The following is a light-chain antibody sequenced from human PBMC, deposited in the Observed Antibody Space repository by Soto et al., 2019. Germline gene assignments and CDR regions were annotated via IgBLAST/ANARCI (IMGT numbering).Light chain of an antibody. Sequence: QSALTQPASVSGSPGQSITISCTGTSSDVGSYNLVSWYQQHPGKAPKLMIYEGSKRPSGVSNRFSGSKSGNTASLTISGLQAEDEAVYYCCSYAGSSTDVVFGGGTQLTVL. CDR2: EGS. J-gene: IGLJ2*01. V-gene: IGLV2-23*01. CDR3: CSYAGSSTDVV. CDR1: SSDVGSYNL.